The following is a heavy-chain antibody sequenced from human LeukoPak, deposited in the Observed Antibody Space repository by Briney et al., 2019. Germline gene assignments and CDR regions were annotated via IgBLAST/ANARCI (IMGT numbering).Heavy chain of an antibody. Sequence: GGSLRLSCAASGFTFSSYAMSGVRQAPGKGLEWVSAISGSGGSTYYADSVKGRFTISRDNSKNTLYLQMNSLRAEDTAVYYCAKCPSGLLYPGYWGQGTLVTVSS. V-gene: IGHV3-23*01. CDR1: GFTFSSYA. CDR3: AKCPSGLLYPGY. CDR2: ISGSGGST. D-gene: IGHD3-3*01. J-gene: IGHJ4*02.